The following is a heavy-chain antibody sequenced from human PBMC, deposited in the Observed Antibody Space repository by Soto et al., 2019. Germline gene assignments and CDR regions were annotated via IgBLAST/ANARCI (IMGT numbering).Heavy chain of an antibody. V-gene: IGHV3-21*01. CDR1: GFTFSSYS. J-gene: IGHJ1*01. D-gene: IGHD2-15*01. CDR2: ISSSSSYI. Sequence: GGSLRLSCAASGFTFSSYSMNWVRQAPGKGLEWVSSISSSSSYIYYADSVKGRFTISRDNAKNSLYLQMNSLRAEDTAVYYCARDSDPLGYCSGGSCYPSEYFQHWGQGTLVTVSS. CDR3: ARDSDPLGYCSGGSCYPSEYFQH.